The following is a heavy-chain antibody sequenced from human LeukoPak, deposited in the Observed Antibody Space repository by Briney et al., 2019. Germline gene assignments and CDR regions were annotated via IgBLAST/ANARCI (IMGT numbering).Heavy chain of an antibody. V-gene: IGHV3-21*01. CDR3: ARAPWTVSFDY. CDR1: GFTFSSYS. CDR2: ISSSNSYI. Sequence: GGSLRLSCAASGFTFSSYSMNWVRQAPGKGLEWVSSISSSNSYIYYADSVKGRFTISRDNAKNSLYLQMNSLRAEDTAVYYCARAPWTVSFDYWGQGTLVTVSS. J-gene: IGHJ4*02. D-gene: IGHD3/OR15-3a*01.